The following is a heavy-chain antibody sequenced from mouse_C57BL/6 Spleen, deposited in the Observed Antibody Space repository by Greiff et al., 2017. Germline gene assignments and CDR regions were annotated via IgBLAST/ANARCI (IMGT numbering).Heavy chain of an antibody. V-gene: IGHV14-4*01. CDR1: GFNIKDDY. CDR2: IDPENGDT. CDR3: TTGDTVDAMDY. D-gene: IGHD1-1*01. Sequence: EVQLQESGAELVRPGASVKLSCTASGFNIKDDYMHWVKQRPEQGLEWIGWIDPENGDTEYASKFQGKATITADTSSNTAYLQLSSLTSEDTAVYYCTTGDTVDAMDYWGQGTSVTVSS. J-gene: IGHJ4*01.